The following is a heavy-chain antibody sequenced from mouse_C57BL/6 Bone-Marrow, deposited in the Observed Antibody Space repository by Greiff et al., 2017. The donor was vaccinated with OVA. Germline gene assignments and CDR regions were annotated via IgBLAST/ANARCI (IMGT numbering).Heavy chain of an antibody. J-gene: IGHJ2*01. D-gene: IGHD3-2*02. V-gene: IGHV1-81*01. CDR2: IYPRSGNT. CDR3: ARGGSGHVPFDY. Sequence: QVQLQQSGAELARPGASVKLSCKASGYTFTSYGISWVKQRTGQGLEWIGEIYPRSGNTYYNEKFKGKATLTAEKSSSTAYMELRSLTSEDSAVYFCARGGSGHVPFDYWGQGTTLTVSS. CDR1: GYTFTSYG.